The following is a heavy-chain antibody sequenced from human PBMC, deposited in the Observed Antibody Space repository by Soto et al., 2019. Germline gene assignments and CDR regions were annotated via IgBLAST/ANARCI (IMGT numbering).Heavy chain of an antibody. J-gene: IGHJ6*02. CDR3: ARDRSIAGRNYHYGMDV. D-gene: IGHD6-6*01. V-gene: IGHV3-53*01. Sequence: GSLRLSCAASGFNVSTDNMSWVRQAPGQGLEWVSVIYSGGNKFYAESVKGRFTISRDNSKNTLYLQMNRVRVEDTAVYYCARDRSIAGRNYHYGMDVWGQGTTATVSS. CDR1: GFNVSTDN. CDR2: IYSGGNK.